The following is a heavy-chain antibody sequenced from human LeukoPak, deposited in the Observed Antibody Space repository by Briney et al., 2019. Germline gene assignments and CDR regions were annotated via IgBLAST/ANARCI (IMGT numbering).Heavy chain of an antibody. CDR2: INTNTGNP. CDR3: ARKTTGSVLWSETALDY. V-gene: IGHV7-4-1*02. J-gene: IGHJ4*02. CDR1: GYTFTSYA. D-gene: IGHD2/OR15-2a*01. Sequence: ASVKVSCKASGYTFTSYAMNWVRQAPGQGLEWMGWINTNTGNPTYAQGFTGRFVFSLDTSVSTAYLQISSLKAEDTAVYYCARKTTGSVLWSETALDYWGQGTLVTVSS.